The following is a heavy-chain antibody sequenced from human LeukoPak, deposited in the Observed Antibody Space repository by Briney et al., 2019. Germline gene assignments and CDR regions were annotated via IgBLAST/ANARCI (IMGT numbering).Heavy chain of an antibody. CDR3: ARRTAAGARRDY. CDR1: GGSISSSSYY. D-gene: IGHD6-13*01. J-gene: IGHJ4*02. V-gene: IGHV4-39*01. Sequence: SETLSLTCTVSGGSISSSSYYWGWIRQPPGKGLEWIGSIYYSGSTYYNPSLKSRVTISVDTSENQFSLKLSSVTAADTAVYYCARRTAAGARRDYWGQGTLVTVSS. CDR2: IYYSGST.